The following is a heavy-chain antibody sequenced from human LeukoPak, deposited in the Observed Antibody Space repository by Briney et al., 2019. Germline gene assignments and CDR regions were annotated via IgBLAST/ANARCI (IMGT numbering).Heavy chain of an antibody. D-gene: IGHD2-15*01. CDR2: ISGNSVAI. CDR1: GFTCSSYS. CDR3: APYCRSGSCYDLDY. Sequence: PGGSLRLSCAASGFTCSSYSMNWVRQAPGKGLEWVSSISGNSVAIFYTDSVKGRFTISRDNAKKSLYLQMNSLRVADTAVYYCAPYCRSGSCYDLDYWGQGTLVPVSS. J-gene: IGHJ4*02. V-gene: IGHV3-21*01.